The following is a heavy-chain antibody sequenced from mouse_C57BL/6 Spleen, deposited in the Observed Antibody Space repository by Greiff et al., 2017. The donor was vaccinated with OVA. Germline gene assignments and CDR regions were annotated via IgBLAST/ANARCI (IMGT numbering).Heavy chain of an antibody. V-gene: IGHV1-50*01. J-gene: IGHJ2*01. CDR2: IDPSDSYT. CDR1: GYTFTSYW. CDR3: ARDPGGRPYYFDY. Sequence: QVQLKQPGAELVKPGASVKLSCKASGYTFTSYWMQWVKQRPGQGLEWIGEIDPSDSYTNYNQKFKGKATLTVDTSSSTAYMQLSSLTSEDSAVYYCARDPGGRPYYFDYWGQGTTLTVSS. D-gene: IGHD1-1*01.